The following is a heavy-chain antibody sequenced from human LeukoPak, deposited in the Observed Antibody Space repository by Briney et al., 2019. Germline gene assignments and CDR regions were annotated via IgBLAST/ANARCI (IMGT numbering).Heavy chain of an antibody. Sequence: PSGTLSLTCAVSGGSISSSNWWSLVRQPPGKGLEWIGYISSSGTTYYNPSLRSRITISVDSSKSQFSLNLSSVTASDTAVYYCAGVGNGGYGGFDYWGQGTLVTVSS. D-gene: IGHD5-12*01. CDR3: AGVGNGGYGGFDY. CDR2: ISSSGTT. J-gene: IGHJ4*02. V-gene: IGHV4-4*02. CDR1: GGSISSSNW.